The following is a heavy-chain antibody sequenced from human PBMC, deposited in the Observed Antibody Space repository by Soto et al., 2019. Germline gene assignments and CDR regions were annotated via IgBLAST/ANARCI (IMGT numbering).Heavy chain of an antibody. V-gene: IGHV4-4*07. Sequence: SETLSLTCTVSGGSMTSYYWTWIRQPAGKGLEWIGRVYSSGGTHYNPSLKSRVTISLDTSKNQFSLRLLSVTDADTAVYFCARGQRFSDWFDPWGQGTLVTAPQ. CDR2: VYSSGGT. D-gene: IGHD3-3*01. J-gene: IGHJ5*02. CDR3: ARGQRFSDWFDP. CDR1: GGSMTSYY.